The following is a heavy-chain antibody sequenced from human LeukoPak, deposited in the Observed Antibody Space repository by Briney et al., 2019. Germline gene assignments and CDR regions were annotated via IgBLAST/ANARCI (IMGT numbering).Heavy chain of an antibody. V-gene: IGHV3-21*01. Sequence: KPGGSLRLSCAASGFTFSSYSMNWVRQAPGKGLEWVSSISSSSSYIYYADSVKGRFTISRDNAKNSLYLQMNSLRAEDTAVYYCAAIEGGSSGFDYWGQGTLVTVSS. CDR3: AAIEGGSSGFDY. D-gene: IGHD1-26*01. CDR1: GFTFSSYS. J-gene: IGHJ4*02. CDR2: ISSSSSYI.